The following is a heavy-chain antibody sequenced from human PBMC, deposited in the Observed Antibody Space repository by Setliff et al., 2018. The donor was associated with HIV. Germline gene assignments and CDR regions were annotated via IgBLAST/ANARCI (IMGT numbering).Heavy chain of an antibody. J-gene: IGHJ4*02. CDR3: ASARIPTGGTSTSCDF. CDR1: GFTFDDFG. D-gene: IGHD1-1*01. CDR2: INWNGGST. V-gene: IGHV3-20*04. Sequence: GGSLRLSCAASGFTFDDFGMSWVRQGPGKGLEWVSSINWNGGSTGYADSVKGRFTISRDNAKNSLYLQMNSLRAEDTALYYCASARIPTGGTSTSCDFWGQGALVTVSS.